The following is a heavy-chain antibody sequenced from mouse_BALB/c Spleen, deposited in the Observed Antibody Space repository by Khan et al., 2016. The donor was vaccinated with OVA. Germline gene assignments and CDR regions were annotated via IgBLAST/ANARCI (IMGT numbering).Heavy chain of an antibody. J-gene: IGHJ2*01. CDR3: TRPAYDGYYDC. CDR2: ISTYSGNT. V-gene: IGHV1S137*01. D-gene: IGHD2-3*01. CDR1: GYTFTDYA. Sequence: QVQLQQPGPELVRPGVSVKISCKGSGYTFTDYAMHWVKQSHAKSLEWIGLISTYSGNTNYKQKFKGKATMTVDKSSSTAYMELARLTSEDSAIYSCTRPAYDGYYDCWCQGTTLTVSS.